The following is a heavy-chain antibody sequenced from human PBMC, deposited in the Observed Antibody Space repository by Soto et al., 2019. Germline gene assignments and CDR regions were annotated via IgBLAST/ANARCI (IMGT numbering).Heavy chain of an antibody. Sequence: SVKVSCKASGGTFSSYAISWVRQAPGQGLEWMGGIIPIFGTANYAQKFQGRVAITADESTSTAYMELSSLRSEDTAVYYCARDAWVAYYYGSGTGYFDYWGQGTLVTVSS. D-gene: IGHD3-10*01. CDR1: GGTFSSYA. CDR2: IIPIFGTA. V-gene: IGHV1-69*13. CDR3: ARDAWVAYYYGSGTGYFDY. J-gene: IGHJ4*02.